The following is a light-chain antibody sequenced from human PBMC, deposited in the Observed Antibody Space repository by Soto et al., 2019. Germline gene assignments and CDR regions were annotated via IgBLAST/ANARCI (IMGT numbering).Light chain of an antibody. CDR3: QQYGSSPRT. J-gene: IGKJ2*01. CDR1: QSVSSSY. Sequence: EIVLTQSPGTVSLSPGARATLSCRASQSVSSSYLAWYQQKPGQAPRLLIYGASSMATGIPDRFSGSGSGTDFTLTISRLEPEDFAVYYCQQYGSSPRTFGQGTKLEIK. V-gene: IGKV3-20*01. CDR2: GAS.